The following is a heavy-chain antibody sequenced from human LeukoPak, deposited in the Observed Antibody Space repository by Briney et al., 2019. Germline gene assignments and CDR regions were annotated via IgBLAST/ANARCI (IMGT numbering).Heavy chain of an antibody. CDR3: AREGEATYYYDSSGYYYLPDY. D-gene: IGHD3-22*01. J-gene: IGHJ4*02. CDR1: GFTLSSYA. V-gene: IGHV3-30*04. CDR2: ISYDGSNK. Sequence: GRSLRLSCAASGFTLSSYAMHWVRQAPGKGLEWVAVISYDGSNKYYADSVKGRFTISRDNSKNTLYLQMNSLRAEDTAVYYCAREGEATYYYDSSGYYYLPDYWGQGTLVTVSS.